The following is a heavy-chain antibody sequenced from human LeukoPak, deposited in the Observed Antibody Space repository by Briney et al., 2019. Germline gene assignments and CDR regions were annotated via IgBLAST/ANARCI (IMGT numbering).Heavy chain of an antibody. CDR1: GFTFDDYA. D-gene: IGHD5-18*01. V-gene: IGHV3-9*01. CDR2: ISWNSGSI. Sequence: GRSLRLSCAASGFTFDDYAMHWVRQAPGKGLEWVSGISWNSGSIGYADSVKGRFTISRDNAKNSLYLQMNSLRAEDTALYYCAKADAVDTAMVPGYWGQGTLVTVSS. J-gene: IGHJ4*02. CDR3: AKADAVDTAMVPGY.